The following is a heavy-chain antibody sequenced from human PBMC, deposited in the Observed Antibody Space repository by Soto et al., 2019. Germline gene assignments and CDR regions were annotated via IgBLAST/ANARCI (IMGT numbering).Heavy chain of an antibody. CDR1: GGTFSSYT. V-gene: IGHV1-69*02. J-gene: IGHJ4*02. CDR3: ARWGYCSGGSCLRY. D-gene: IGHD2-15*01. Sequence: QVQLVQSGAEVKKPGSSVKVSCKASGGTFSSYTISWVRQAPGQGLEWMGRIIPILGIANYAQKFQGRVTITADKSTSTAYMELSSLRSEDTAGYYCARWGYCSGGSCLRYWGQGTLVTVSS. CDR2: IIPILGIA.